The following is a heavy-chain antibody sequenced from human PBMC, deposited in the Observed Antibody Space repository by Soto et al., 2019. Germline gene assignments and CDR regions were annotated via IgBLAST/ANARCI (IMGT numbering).Heavy chain of an antibody. V-gene: IGHV5-51*01. Sequence: GESLKISCKGSGYSFTIYWIGWVRQMPGKGLEWMGIIYPGDSDTRYSPSFQGQVTISADKSIGTAYLQWSSLKASDTAMYYCARVSSGYYHHLDYWGQGTLVTVSS. CDR1: GYSFTIYW. D-gene: IGHD3-22*01. J-gene: IGHJ4*02. CDR3: ARVSSGYYHHLDY. CDR2: IYPGDSDT.